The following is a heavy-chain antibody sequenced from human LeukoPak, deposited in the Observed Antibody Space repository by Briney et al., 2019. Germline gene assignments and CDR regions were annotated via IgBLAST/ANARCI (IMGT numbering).Heavy chain of an antibody. Sequence: PSETLSLTCAVYGGSFSGYYWSWIRQPPGKGLEWIGEINHSGSTNYNPSLKSRVTISVDMSKNQFSLKLSSVTAADTAVYYCARGLPTYYYDSSGYYYYYYGMDVWGQGTTVTVSS. J-gene: IGHJ6*02. V-gene: IGHV4-34*01. CDR3: ARGLPTYYYDSSGYYYYYYGMDV. CDR1: GGSFSGYY. CDR2: INHSGST. D-gene: IGHD3-22*01.